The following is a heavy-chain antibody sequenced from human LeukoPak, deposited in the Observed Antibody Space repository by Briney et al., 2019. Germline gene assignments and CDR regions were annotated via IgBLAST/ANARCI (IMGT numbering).Heavy chain of an antibody. CDR2: IWYDGSNK. CDR3: ATAYSGSYYGDY. CDR1: GFTFSSYG. J-gene: IGHJ4*02. Sequence: GGSLRLSCAASGFTFSSYGMHWVRQAPGKGLEWVAVIWYDGSNKYYADSVKGRFTISRVNAKNSLYLQMNSLRAEDTAVYYCATAYSGSYYGDYWGQGTLVTVSS. D-gene: IGHD1-26*01. V-gene: IGHV3-33*03.